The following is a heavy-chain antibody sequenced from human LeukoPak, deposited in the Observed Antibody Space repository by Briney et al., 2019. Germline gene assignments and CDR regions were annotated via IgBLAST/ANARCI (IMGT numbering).Heavy chain of an antibody. J-gene: IGHJ1*01. CDR1: AYSIANGYY. CDR3: ARDIWRSVRGSGPFQH. CDR2: IYHSGST. Sequence: SETLSLTCTVSAYSIANGYYWGWIRQPPGKGLEWIGNIYHSGSTYYNPSLKSRVAISVDTSKNQFSLKLSSVTAAGTAVYYCARDIWRSVRGSGPFQHWGQGTLVTVSS. V-gene: IGHV4-38-2*02. D-gene: IGHD3-16*01.